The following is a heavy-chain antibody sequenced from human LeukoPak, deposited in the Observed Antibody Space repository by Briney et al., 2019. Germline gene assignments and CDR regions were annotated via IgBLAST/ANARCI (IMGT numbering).Heavy chain of an antibody. CDR3: TRVNWLTMVRGGFHALDI. Sequence: SLTLSCTASGFTLVHYAMSGFRQAAGRGLEWVGFIRSKAYGGTIEYAVTVKRRFTISRHHSNIIVYLKMNSLNREDTSVYYCTRVNWLTMVRGGFHALDIWGQGTMVTASS. D-gene: IGHD3-10*01. J-gene: IGHJ3*02. CDR1: GFTLVHYA. V-gene: IGHV3-49*03. CDR2: IRSKAYGGTI.